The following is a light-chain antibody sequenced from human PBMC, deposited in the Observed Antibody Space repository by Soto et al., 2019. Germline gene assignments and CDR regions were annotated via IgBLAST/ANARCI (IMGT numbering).Light chain of an antibody. CDR3: QQYGGSPET. J-gene: IGKJ1*01. V-gene: IGKV3-20*01. CDR2: GAS. CDR1: QSVSGSF. Sequence: EIVLTQSPGTLSLSPGERATLSCRASQSVSGSFLAWYQQRPGQAPRLLIYGASSRATGIPDRFSGSGSGTDFTLTISRLEPEDFAVYYCQQYGGSPETFGQGTKVEIK.